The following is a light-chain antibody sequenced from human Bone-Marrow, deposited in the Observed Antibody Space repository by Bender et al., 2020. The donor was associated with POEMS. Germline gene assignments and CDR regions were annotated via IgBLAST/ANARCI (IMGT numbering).Light chain of an antibody. CDR1: STDVGNFNY. CDR2: DVS. CDR3: CSYAGSNIYV. V-gene: IGLV2-11*01. J-gene: IGLJ1*01. Sequence: QSALTQPRSVSGSPGQSVTISCTATSTDVGNFNYVSWYQQHPGKAPKFLIFDVSERPPGVPDRFSGSKSGYTASLTISGLQSEDEADYYCCSYAGSNIYVFGAGTKVTVL.